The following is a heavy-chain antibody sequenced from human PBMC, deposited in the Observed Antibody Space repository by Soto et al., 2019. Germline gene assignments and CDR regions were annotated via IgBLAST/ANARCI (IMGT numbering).Heavy chain of an antibody. J-gene: IGHJ6*02. CDR2: ISSSSSYI. D-gene: IGHD2-21*02. CDR3: ARMIVTAILNYGMDV. V-gene: IGHV3-21*01. CDR1: GFTFSSYS. Sequence: PGGSLSLSCAASGFTFSSYSMNWVRQAPGKGLEWVSSISSSSSYIYYADSVKGRFTISRDNAKNSLYLQMNSLRAEDTAVYYCARMIVTAILNYGMDVWGQGTTVTVSS.